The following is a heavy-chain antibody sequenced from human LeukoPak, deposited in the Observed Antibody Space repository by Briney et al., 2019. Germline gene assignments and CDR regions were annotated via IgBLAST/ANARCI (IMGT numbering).Heavy chain of an antibody. V-gene: IGHV4-4*02. Sequence: SETLSLTCAVSGGSISSSNWWSWVRQPPGKGLEWIGEIYHSGSTNYNPSLKSRVTISVDTSKNQFSLKLSSVTAADTAVYYCARDGRGSRSSWFDPWGQGTLVIVSS. D-gene: IGHD3-10*01. CDR3: ARDGRGSRSSWFDP. J-gene: IGHJ5*02. CDR2: IYHSGST. CDR1: GGSISSSNW.